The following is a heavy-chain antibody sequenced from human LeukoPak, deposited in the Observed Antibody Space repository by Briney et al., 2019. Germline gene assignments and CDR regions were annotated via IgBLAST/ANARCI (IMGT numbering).Heavy chain of an antibody. V-gene: IGHV4-31*03. Sequence: SQTLSLTCTVSGGSISSGGYYWSWIRQHPGKGLEWIGYIYYSGSTYYNPSLKSRVTISVDTSKNQFSLKLSSVTAADTAVYYCARRAGQGDAFDIWGQGTMVTVSS. J-gene: IGHJ3*02. CDR3: ARRAGQGDAFDI. CDR2: IYYSGST. CDR1: GGSISSGGYY.